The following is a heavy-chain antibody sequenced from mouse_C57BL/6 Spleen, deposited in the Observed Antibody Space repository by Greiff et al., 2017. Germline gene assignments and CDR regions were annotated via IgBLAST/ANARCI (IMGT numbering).Heavy chain of an antibody. Sequence: EVMLVESGGGLVKPGGSLKLSCAASGFTFSSYAMSWVRQTPEKRLEWVATISDGGSYTDYPDNVKGRFTIAIDNAQHNLYLHMSHLKSEDTAMYYCARVIYYGNYVYYYAMDYWGQGTSVTVSS. CDR1: GFTFSSYA. CDR3: ARVIYYGNYVYYYAMDY. J-gene: IGHJ4*01. V-gene: IGHV5-4*03. CDR2: ISDGGSYT. D-gene: IGHD2-1*01.